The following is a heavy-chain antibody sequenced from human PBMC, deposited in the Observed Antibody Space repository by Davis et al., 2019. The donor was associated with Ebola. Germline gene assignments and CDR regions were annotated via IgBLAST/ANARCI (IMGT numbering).Heavy chain of an antibody. J-gene: IGHJ5*02. V-gene: IGHV3-74*01. CDR3: AREEAAASFDP. CDR2: IKADGSIT. D-gene: IGHD6-13*01. CDR1: GFSFSSSW. Sequence: GESLKISCAASGFSFSSSWMHWFRQAPGKGLVWVSGIKADGSITSYADSVKGRFTISRDNAENTLYLQMNSLTVEDTAVYYCAREEAAASFDPWGQGTLVTVSS.